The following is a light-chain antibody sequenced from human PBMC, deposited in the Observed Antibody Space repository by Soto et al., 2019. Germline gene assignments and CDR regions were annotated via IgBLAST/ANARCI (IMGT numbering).Light chain of an antibody. CDR2: DVS. Sequence: QSVLTQPRSVSGSPGQSVALSCTGTSSNVGGYNYVSWYQQHPGKAPKLMIYDVSKRPSGVPDRFSGSKSGNTASLSISGLQAEDEADYYCSSYAGSSNAFGTGTKVTVL. CDR1: SSNVGGYNY. CDR3: SSYAGSSNA. J-gene: IGLJ1*01. V-gene: IGLV2-11*01.